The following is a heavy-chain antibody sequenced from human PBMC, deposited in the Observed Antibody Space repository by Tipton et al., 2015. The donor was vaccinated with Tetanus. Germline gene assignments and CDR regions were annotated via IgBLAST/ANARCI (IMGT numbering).Heavy chain of an antibody. D-gene: IGHD3-16*01. CDR1: GASFSNGDYY. CDR3: ARDHGITWGGMGYYYGMDV. CDR2: IYYSGST. Sequence: TLSLTCTVSGASFSNGDYYWSWIRQPPGKGLESIGYIYYSGSTYYNPSLKSRVTISVATSKNQFSLRLSSVTAADTAVYYCARDHGITWGGMGYYYGMDVWGQGTTVTVSS. J-gene: IGHJ6*02. V-gene: IGHV4-30-4*01.